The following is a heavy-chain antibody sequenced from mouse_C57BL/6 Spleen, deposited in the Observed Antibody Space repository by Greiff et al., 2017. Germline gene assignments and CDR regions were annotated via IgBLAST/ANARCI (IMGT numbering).Heavy chain of an antibody. J-gene: IGHJ2*01. CDR2: INPNNGGT. Sequence: EVQLQQSGPELVKPGASVKIPCKASGYTFTDYNMDWVKQSHGKSLEWIGDINPNNGGTIYNQKFKGKATLTVDKSSSTAYMELRSLTSEDTAVYYCARSVYGNYHFDYGGQGTTLTVSS. V-gene: IGHV1-18*01. CDR1: GYTFTDYN. CDR3: ARSVYGNYHFDY. D-gene: IGHD2-1*01.